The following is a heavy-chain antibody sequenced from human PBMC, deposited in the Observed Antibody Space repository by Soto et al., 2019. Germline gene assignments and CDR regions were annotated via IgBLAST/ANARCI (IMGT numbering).Heavy chain of an antibody. Sequence: GGSLRLSCAASGFTFSSYAMSWVRQAPGKGLEWVSAISGSGGSTYYADSVKGRFTISRDNSKNTLYLQMNSLRAEDTAVYYCAKDQVVLMVYHYGMDVWGQGATVTVSS. D-gene: IGHD2-8*01. V-gene: IGHV3-23*01. J-gene: IGHJ6*02. CDR2: ISGSGGST. CDR3: AKDQVVLMVYHYGMDV. CDR1: GFTFSSYA.